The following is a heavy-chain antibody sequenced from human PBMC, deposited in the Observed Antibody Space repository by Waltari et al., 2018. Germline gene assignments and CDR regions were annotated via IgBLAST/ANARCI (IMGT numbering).Heavy chain of an antibody. CDR3: AKNPCCAPARCLREWDY. J-gene: IGHJ4*02. CDR1: EFILSNYG. Sequence: QVYLVESGGGVVQPGGSLSLSCEASEFILSNYGMPWVRQAPGKGVEAVAFVHYGGSFNLYRDCVRGRFTICRDSSKNTLYLERTNLRTEDTAIYYWAKNPCCAPARCLREWDYWGLGTPVYVSS. CDR2: VHYGGSFN. V-gene: IGHV3-30*02. D-gene: IGHD2-2*01.